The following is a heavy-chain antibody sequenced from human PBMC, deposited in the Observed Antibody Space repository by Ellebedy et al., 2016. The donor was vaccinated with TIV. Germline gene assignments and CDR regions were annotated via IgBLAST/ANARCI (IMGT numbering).Heavy chain of an antibody. D-gene: IGHD3-10*01. CDR1: GFTVSSNY. V-gene: IGHV3-23*01. J-gene: IGHJ5*02. CDR3: AKDNPHYYGSGSYYKMNWFDP. Sequence: GGSLRLSCAASGFTVSSNYMSWVRQAPGKGLEWVSAISGSGGSTYYADSVKGRFTISRDNSKNTLYLQMNSLRAEDTAVYYCAKDNPHYYGSGSYYKMNWFDPWGQGTLVTVSS. CDR2: ISGSGGST.